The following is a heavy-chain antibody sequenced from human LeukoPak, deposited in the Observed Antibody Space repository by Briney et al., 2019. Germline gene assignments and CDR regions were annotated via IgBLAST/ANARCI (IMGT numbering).Heavy chain of an antibody. Sequence: GGSLRLSCAASGFTVSSNYMSWVRQAPGKGLEWVSVIYSGGSTYYADSVKGRFTISRDNSKNTLYLQMNSLRAEDTAVYYCASGPPNSSGWYDYWGQGTLVTVSS. V-gene: IGHV3-66*01. D-gene: IGHD6-19*01. CDR3: ASGPPNSSGWYDY. CDR1: GFTVSSNY. J-gene: IGHJ4*02. CDR2: IYSGGST.